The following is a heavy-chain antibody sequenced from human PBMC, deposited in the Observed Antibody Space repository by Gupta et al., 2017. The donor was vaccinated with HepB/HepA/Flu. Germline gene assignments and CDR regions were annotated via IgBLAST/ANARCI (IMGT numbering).Heavy chain of an antibody. D-gene: IGHD6-19*01. V-gene: IGHV3-9*01. CDR3: AKDVVAGRPDYYYYYGMDV. CDR1: GFTFDDYA. CDR2: ISWNSGSI. Sequence: EVQLVESGGGLVQPGRSLRLSCAASGFTFDDYAMHWVRQAPGKGLEWVSGISWNSGSIGYADSVKGRFTISRDNAKNSLYLQMNSLRAEDTALYYCAKDVVAGRPDYYYYYGMDVWGQGTTVTVSS. J-gene: IGHJ6*02.